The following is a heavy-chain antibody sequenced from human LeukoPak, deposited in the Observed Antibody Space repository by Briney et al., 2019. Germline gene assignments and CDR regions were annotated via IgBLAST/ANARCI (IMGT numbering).Heavy chain of an antibody. CDR2: IYYSGST. V-gene: IGHV4-31*03. CDR1: GGSISSGCYY. Sequence: SQTLSLTCTVSGGSISSGCYYWSWIRQYPGKGLEWIAYIYYSGSTYYNPSLKSRVTISVDTSKNQFSLKLSPVTAADTAVYYCARVRGSDRETVDYWGQGTLVTVSS. J-gene: IGHJ4*02. D-gene: IGHD3-10*01. CDR3: ARVRGSDRETVDY.